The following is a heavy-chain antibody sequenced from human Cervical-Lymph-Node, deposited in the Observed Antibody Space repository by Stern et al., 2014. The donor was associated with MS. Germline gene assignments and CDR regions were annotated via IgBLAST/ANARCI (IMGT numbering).Heavy chain of an antibody. J-gene: IGHJ1*01. Sequence: QVQLVQSGAEVKKPGASVQVSCKASGYTFPNYAISWVRQAPGQGLEWMGWISGYKGNKNCAQKFQGRVTMTTDTSTNTAYMELRSLRSDDTGLYYCARDSSGFQFWGQGTLVTVSS. D-gene: IGHD6-19*01. CDR3: ARDSSGFQF. CDR1: GYTFPNYA. V-gene: IGHV1-18*01. CDR2: ISGYKGNK.